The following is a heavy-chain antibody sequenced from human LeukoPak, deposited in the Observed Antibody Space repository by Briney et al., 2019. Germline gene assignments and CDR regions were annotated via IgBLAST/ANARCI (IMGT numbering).Heavy chain of an antibody. D-gene: IGHD6-19*01. CDR2: ISSSSSYI. J-gene: IGHJ4*02. Sequence: GGSLRLSCAASGFTFSSYSMNWVRQAPGKGLEWVSSISSSSSYIYYADSVKGRFTISRDNAKNSLYLQMNSLRAEDTAVYYCARGGGVAGTDYWGQGTLVTVSS. CDR3: ARGGGVAGTDY. CDR1: GFTFSSYS. V-gene: IGHV3-21*01.